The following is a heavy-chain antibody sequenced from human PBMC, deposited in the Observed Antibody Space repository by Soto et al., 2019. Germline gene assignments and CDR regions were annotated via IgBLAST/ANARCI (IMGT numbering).Heavy chain of an antibody. Sequence: QVQLQESGPGLVKPSQTLSLTCTVSGGSISSGGYYWSWIRQHAGKGLEWIGYIYYSGSTYYNPSLKSRVTISVDTSKNQFSLKLSSVTAADTAVYYCARVPAHDSSGSCAFDYWGQGTLVTVSS. CDR1: GGSISSGGYY. D-gene: IGHD3-22*01. J-gene: IGHJ4*02. V-gene: IGHV4-31*03. CDR2: IYYSGST. CDR3: ARVPAHDSSGSCAFDY.